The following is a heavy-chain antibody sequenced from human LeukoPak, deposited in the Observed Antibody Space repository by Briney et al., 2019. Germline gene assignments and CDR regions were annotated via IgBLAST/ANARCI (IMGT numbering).Heavy chain of an antibody. D-gene: IGHD1-26*01. V-gene: IGHV3-23*01. J-gene: IGHJ5*02. CDR1: GFTFSSYA. Sequence: GGSLRLSCAASGFTFSSYAMSWVRQAPGKGLEWVSAISGSGGSTYYADSVKGRFTVSRDNSKNTLYLQMNSLRAEDTAVYYCARIVGATRVWFDPWGQGTLVTVSS. CDR2: ISGSGGST. CDR3: ARIVGATRVWFDP.